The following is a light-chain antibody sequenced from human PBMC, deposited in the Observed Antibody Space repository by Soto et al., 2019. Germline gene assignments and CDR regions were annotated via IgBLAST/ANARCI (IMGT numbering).Light chain of an antibody. J-gene: IGKJ4*01. CDR1: QGISSW. V-gene: IGKV1-12*01. CDR3: QQTTSFPLT. CDR2: AAS. Sequence: DIQMTQSPSFVSASVGDRVTITCRASQGISSWLAWYQHRPGRAPKLLIHAASNLESGVPSRFSGSGYGTDFTLTISSLQPEDFATYYCQQTTSFPLTFGGGTKVEIK.